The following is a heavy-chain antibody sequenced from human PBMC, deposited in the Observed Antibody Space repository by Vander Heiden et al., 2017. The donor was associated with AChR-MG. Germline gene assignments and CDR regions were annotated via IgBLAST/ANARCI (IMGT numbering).Heavy chain of an antibody. CDR1: GFHVSSYC. CDR3: ARGERWFGEYGGFIDY. Sequence: EVQLVESGGGLVQPGGSLRLSCAASGFHVSSYCMSWVRQSPGKGLEWVANIKQDGSEKYYVDSVKGRFTISRDNAKNSLYLQMNSLRAEDTAVYYCARGERWFGEYGGFIDYWGQGTLVTVSS. CDR2: IKQDGSEK. J-gene: IGHJ4*02. D-gene: IGHD3-10*01. V-gene: IGHV3-7*01.